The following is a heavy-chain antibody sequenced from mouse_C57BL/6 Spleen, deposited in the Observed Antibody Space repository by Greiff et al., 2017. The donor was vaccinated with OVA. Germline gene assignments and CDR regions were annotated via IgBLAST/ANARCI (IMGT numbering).Heavy chain of an antibody. CDR2: IRNKANNHAT. J-gene: IGHJ2*01. V-gene: IGHV6-6*01. CDR1: GFTFSDAW. Sequence: EVKVEESGGGLVQPGGSMKLSCAASGFTFSDAWMDWVRQSPEKGLEWVAEIRNKANNHATYYAESVKGRFTISRDDSKSSVYLQMNSLRAEDTGIYYCTTTVVATDFDYWGQGTTLTVSS. D-gene: IGHD1-1*01. CDR3: TTTVVATDFDY.